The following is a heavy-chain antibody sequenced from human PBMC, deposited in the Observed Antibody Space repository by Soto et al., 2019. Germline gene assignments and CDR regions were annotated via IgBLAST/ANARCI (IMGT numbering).Heavy chain of an antibody. V-gene: IGHV2-5*02. J-gene: IGHJ4*02. CDR3: AHAGDYDLLTFDH. Sequence: SGPTLVNPAQTLTLTCDFSGFSLSTYHMGVAWIRQPPGKALEWLALIYRDDDKRYSPSLKDRLAISKDTSNNQVVLTITNIGPGDSATYFCAHAGDYDLLTFDHWGPGTLVTVSS. CDR1: GFSLSTYHMG. CDR2: IYRDDDK. D-gene: IGHD3-22*01.